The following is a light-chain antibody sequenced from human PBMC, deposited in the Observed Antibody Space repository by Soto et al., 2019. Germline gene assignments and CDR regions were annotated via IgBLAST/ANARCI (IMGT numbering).Light chain of an antibody. CDR3: QRYNSAPFT. Sequence: DIQMTQSPSSLSASVGDRVTITRRASLGINTDLAWYQQTPGKVPKLLIYAASTLQSGVPSRFSGSGSGTDFTPTISSLQPEDVATSYCQRYNSAPFTFGPGTKVDIK. J-gene: IGKJ3*01. V-gene: IGKV1-27*01. CDR1: LGINTD. CDR2: AAS.